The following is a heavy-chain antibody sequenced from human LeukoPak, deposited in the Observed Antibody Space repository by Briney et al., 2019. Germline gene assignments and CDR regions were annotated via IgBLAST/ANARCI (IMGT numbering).Heavy chain of an antibody. CDR2: IYYSGST. CDR1: GGSISSSSYY. D-gene: IGHD3-9*01. Sequence: PSETLSLTCTVSGGSISSSSYYWGWIRQPPGKGLEWIGSIYYSGSTYYNPSLKSRVTISVDTSKNQFSLKLSSVTAADTAVYYCARRYFDWLLPYNWFDPWGQGTLVTVSS. V-gene: IGHV4-39*07. J-gene: IGHJ5*02. CDR3: ARRYFDWLLPYNWFDP.